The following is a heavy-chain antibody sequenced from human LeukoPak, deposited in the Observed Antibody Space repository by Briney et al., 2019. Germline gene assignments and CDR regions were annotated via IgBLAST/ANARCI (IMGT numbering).Heavy chain of an antibody. CDR2: IYYSGST. CDR3: ARSPGYYYYYMDV. V-gene: IGHV4-59*01. J-gene: IGHJ6*03. CDR1: GGSISSYY. D-gene: IGHD3-10*01. Sequence: VKPSETLSLTCTVSGGSISSYYWSWIRQPPGKGLEWIGYIYYSGSTNYNPSLKSRVTISVDTSKNQFSLKLSSVTAADTAVYYCARSPGYYYYYMDVWGKGTTVTVSS.